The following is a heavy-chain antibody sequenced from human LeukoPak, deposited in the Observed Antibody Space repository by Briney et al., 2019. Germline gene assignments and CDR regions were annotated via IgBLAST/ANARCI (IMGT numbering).Heavy chain of an antibody. Sequence: SETLSLTCTVSGGSISSYYWSWIRQPPGKGLEWIGYIYYSGSTNYNPSLKRRVTISVDTSKNQFSLKLSSVTAADTAVYYCARNQKNFDYWGQGTLVTVSS. J-gene: IGHJ4*02. CDR1: GGSISSYY. CDR2: IYYSGST. CDR3: ARNQKNFDY. V-gene: IGHV4-59*01.